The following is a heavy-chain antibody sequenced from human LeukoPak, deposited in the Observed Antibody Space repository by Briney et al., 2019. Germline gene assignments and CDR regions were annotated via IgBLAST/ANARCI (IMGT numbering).Heavy chain of an antibody. Sequence: PGGCLRLSCAASGFTFSSYAMSWVRQAPGKGLEWVSAISGSGGSTYYADSVKGRFSISRDNSKNTLYLQMNSLRAEDTAVYYCAKGPPVYDILTGYYLGYWGQGTLVTVSS. D-gene: IGHD3-9*01. CDR3: AKGPPVYDILTGYYLGY. CDR2: ISGSGGST. CDR1: GFTFSSYA. V-gene: IGHV3-23*01. J-gene: IGHJ4*02.